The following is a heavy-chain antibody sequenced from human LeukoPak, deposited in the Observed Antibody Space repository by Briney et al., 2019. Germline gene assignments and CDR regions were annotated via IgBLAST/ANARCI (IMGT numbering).Heavy chain of an antibody. CDR3: ARHLVVPATTYYYYYMNV. Sequence: SETLSLTCTVSGDSMSSNYYYWGWIRQPPGKGLEWIGTVYFTGSPYYNPSLKSRVTISVDTSETQFSLTLSSVTAADTAVYFCARHLVVPATTYYYYYMNVWGKGTTVTVSS. V-gene: IGHV4-39*01. D-gene: IGHD2-2*01. CDR2: VYFTGSP. J-gene: IGHJ6*03. CDR1: GDSMSSNYYY.